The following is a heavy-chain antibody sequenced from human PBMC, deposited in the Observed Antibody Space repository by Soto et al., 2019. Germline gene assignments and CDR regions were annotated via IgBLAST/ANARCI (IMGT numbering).Heavy chain of an antibody. CDR3: ARTGGPSDSHSSSNNWFDP. V-gene: IGHV1-69*12. J-gene: IGHJ5*02. CDR1: GGTFSSYA. Sequence: QVPLVQSGAEVKKPGSSVKVSCKASGGTFSSYAISWVRQAPGQGLEWMGGIIPIFGTANYAQKFQGRVTITADESTSTAYMELSSLRSEDTAVYYCARTGGPSDSHSSSNNWFDPWGQGTLVTVSS. CDR2: IIPIFGTA. D-gene: IGHD6-13*01.